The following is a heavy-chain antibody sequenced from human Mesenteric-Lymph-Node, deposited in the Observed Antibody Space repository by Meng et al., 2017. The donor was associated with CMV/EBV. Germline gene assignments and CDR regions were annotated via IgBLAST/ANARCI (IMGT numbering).Heavy chain of an antibody. J-gene: IGHJ6*02. Sequence: ASVKVSCKASGYTFTSYDINWVRQAPGQGLEWVGWISAYNGNTNYAQKLQGRVTMTTDISTSTAYMELRSLRSDDTAVYYCARDGRGIVVVSAALRSGYCYYGMDVWGQGTTVTVSS. D-gene: IGHD2-2*01. CDR3: ARDGRGIVVVSAALRSGYCYYGMDV. V-gene: IGHV1-18*01. CDR2: ISAYNGNT. CDR1: GYTFTSYD.